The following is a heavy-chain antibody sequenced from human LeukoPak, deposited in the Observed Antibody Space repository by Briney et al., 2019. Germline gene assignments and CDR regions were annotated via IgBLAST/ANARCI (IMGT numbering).Heavy chain of an antibody. V-gene: IGHV1-46*01. Sequence: ASVEVSFQASGYPFTSYYMHWVRPAPGQGVWWMGIINPSGGSTSYAQKFQGRVTMTRDTSTSTVYMELSSLRSEDTAVYYCARDFTVTGFDYWGQGTLVTVSS. J-gene: IGHJ4*02. CDR2: INPSGGST. CDR1: GYPFTSYY. D-gene: IGHD4-17*01. CDR3: ARDFTVTGFDY.